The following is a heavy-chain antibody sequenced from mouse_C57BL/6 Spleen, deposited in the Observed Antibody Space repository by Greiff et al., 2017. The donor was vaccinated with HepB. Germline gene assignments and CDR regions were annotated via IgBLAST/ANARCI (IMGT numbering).Heavy chain of an antibody. Sequence: EVQGMESGGDLVKPGGSLKLSCAASGFTFSSYGMSWVRQTPDKRLEWVATISSGGSYTYYPDSVKGRFTISRDNAKNTLYLQMSSLKSEDTAMYYCAREDGYHYAMDYWGQGTSVTVSS. V-gene: IGHV5-6*01. CDR2: ISSGGSYT. CDR3: AREDGYHYAMDY. D-gene: IGHD2-3*01. J-gene: IGHJ4*01. CDR1: GFTFSSYG.